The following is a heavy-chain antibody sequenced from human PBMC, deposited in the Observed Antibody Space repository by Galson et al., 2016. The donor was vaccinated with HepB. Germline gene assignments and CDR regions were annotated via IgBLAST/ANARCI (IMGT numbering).Heavy chain of an antibody. CDR1: GFTFNNYA. Sequence: SLRLSCAASGFTFNNYAMHWVRQAPGKGLEWVAVLSYDGSNRFYAASVKGRFTNSRDNSKNQLHLQMNSLRDEEPVVYYWAGGHSGSWYPFEDAFDIWGQGTMVTVSS. V-gene: IGHV3-30-3*01. CDR3: AGGHSGSWYPFEDAFDI. D-gene: IGHD6-13*01. J-gene: IGHJ3*02. CDR2: LSYDGSNR.